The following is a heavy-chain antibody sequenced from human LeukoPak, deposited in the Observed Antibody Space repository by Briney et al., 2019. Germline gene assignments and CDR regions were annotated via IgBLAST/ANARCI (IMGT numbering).Heavy chain of an antibody. V-gene: IGHV1-2*02. CDR2: INPNSGGT. CDR1: GYTFTSYD. Sequence: ASVKVSCKASGYTFTSYDINWVRQATGQGLEWMGWINPNSGGTNYAQKFQGRVTMTRDTSISTAYMELSRLRSDDTAVYYCARAYGSGSSNYYYMDVWGKGTTVTISS. J-gene: IGHJ6*03. CDR3: ARAYGSGSSNYYYMDV. D-gene: IGHD3-10*01.